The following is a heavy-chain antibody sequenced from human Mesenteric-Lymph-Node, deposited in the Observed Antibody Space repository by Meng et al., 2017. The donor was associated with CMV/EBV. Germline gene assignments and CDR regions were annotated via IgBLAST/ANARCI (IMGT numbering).Heavy chain of an antibody. CDR2: IYPGDSDT. CDR1: GYSFTTYW. V-gene: IGHV5-51*01. J-gene: IGHJ4*02. Sequence: SGYSFTTYWIGWVRQMPGKGLEWMGIIYPGDSDTRYSPSFQGQVTISADKSISTAYLQWSSLKASDTAMYYCATLSYYDTTGSYFDNWGQGTLVTVSS. D-gene: IGHD3-22*01. CDR3: ATLSYYDTTGSYFDN.